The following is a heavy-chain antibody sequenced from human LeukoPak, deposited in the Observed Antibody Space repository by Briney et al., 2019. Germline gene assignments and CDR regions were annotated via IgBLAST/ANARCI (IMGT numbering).Heavy chain of an antibody. J-gene: IGHJ4*02. CDR2: IYYSGST. V-gene: IGHV4-59*08. CDR1: GGSISSYY. Sequence: IPSETLSLTCTVSGGSISSYYWSWIRQPPGKGLEWIGYIYYSGSTNYNPSLKSRVTISVDTSKNQFSLKLSSVTAADTAVYYCASTVIVGATRYFDYWGQGTLVTVSS. D-gene: IGHD1-26*01. CDR3: ASTVIVGATRYFDY.